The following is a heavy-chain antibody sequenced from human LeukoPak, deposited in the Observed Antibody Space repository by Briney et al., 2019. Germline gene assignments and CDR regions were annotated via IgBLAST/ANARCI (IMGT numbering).Heavy chain of an antibody. J-gene: IGHJ6*02. CDR2: IVVGSGNT. CDR1: GFTFTTSA. D-gene: IGHD2-15*01. Sequence: ASVEVSCKASGFTFTTSAVQWVRQARGQRLEWIGWIVVGSGNTNYAQKFQERVTVIRDMSTSTAYMELSSLRSEDTAVYYCAAGYCSGGSCYPYYYYGMDVWGQGTTVTVSS. V-gene: IGHV1-58*01. CDR3: AAGYCSGGSCYPYYYYGMDV.